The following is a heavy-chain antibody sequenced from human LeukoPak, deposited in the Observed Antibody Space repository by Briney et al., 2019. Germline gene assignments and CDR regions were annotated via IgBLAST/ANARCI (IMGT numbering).Heavy chain of an antibody. J-gene: IGHJ5*02. Sequence: SETLSLTCTVSGGSISSSSYYWGWIRQPPGKGLEWIGSIYYSGSTYYNPSLKSRVTISVDTSKNQFSLKLSSVTAADTAVYYCARGYSSGYFDPWGQGTLVTVSS. CDR1: GGSISSSSYY. CDR3: ARGYSSGYFDP. CDR2: IYYSGST. D-gene: IGHD6-19*01. V-gene: IGHV4-39*07.